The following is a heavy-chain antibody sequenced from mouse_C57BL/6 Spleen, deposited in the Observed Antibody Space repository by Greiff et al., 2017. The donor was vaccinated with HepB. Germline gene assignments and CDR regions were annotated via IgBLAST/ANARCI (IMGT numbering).Heavy chain of an antibody. J-gene: IGHJ1*03. CDR2: ISYSGST. D-gene: IGHD4-1*01. Sequence: EVKVEESGPGMVKPSQSLSLTCTVTGYSITSGYDWHWIRHFPGNKLEWMGYISYSGSTNYNPSLKSRISITHDTSKNHFFLKLNSVTTEDTATYYCARETDWYFDVWGTGTTVTVSS. V-gene: IGHV3-1*01. CDR1: GYSITSGYD. CDR3: ARETDWYFDV.